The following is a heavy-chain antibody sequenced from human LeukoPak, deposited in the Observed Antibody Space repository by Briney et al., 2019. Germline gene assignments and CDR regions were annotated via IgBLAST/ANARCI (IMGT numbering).Heavy chain of an antibody. CDR2: VNPKSGAT. D-gene: IGHD3-10*01. CDR3: ARDLGRDLNTILRGVIYTFDF. J-gene: IGHJ4*02. Sequence: GASVKVSCKSSGYTFTGNYMHWVRQAPGQRLEWMGWVNPKSGATNYAQKFQGRVTMTRDTSISTAYMELSRLRSDDTAVYYCARDLGRDLNTILRGVIYTFDFWGQGTLVTVSS. V-gene: IGHV1-2*02. CDR1: GYTFTGNY.